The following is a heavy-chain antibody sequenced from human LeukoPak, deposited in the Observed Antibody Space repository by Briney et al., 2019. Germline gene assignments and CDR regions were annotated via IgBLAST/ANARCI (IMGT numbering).Heavy chain of an antibody. CDR2: ISYDGSNK. Sequence: GGSLRLSCAASGFTFSSYAMHWVRQAPGKGLEWVAVISYDGSNKYYADSVKGRFTISRDNSKNTLYLQMNSLRAEDTAVYYCARDGLPTRITGTTALLGPFDSWGQGTLVTVSS. V-gene: IGHV3-30*04. CDR3: ARDGLPTRITGTTALLGPFDS. D-gene: IGHD1-20*01. CDR1: GFTFSSYA. J-gene: IGHJ4*02.